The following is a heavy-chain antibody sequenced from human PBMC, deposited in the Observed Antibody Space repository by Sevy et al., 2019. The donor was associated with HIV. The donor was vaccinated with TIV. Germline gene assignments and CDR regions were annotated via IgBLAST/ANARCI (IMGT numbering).Heavy chain of an antibody. CDR3: ARNVHTGFDI. CDR2: AYYRSRWFN. J-gene: IGHJ3*02. Sequence: SQTLSLTCAISGDSVSSESSAWNWLRQSPSRGLEWLGRAYYRSRWFNTYALSVKSRITINPDIPKNQFSLQLNSVIPEDTALYYCARNVHTGFDIWGQGTMVTVSS. CDR1: GDSVSSESSA. V-gene: IGHV6-1*01.